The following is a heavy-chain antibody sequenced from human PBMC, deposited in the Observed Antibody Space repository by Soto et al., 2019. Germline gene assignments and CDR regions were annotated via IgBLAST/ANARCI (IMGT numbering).Heavy chain of an antibody. CDR3: ARGQMTTVTTFDY. V-gene: IGHV4-30-2*01. J-gene: IGHJ4*02. Sequence: ALFLPRAVSGGSISRGGLSWGWVRQPPGKGLEWIGYIEHSWSTYYNPSLKSRVTISVDRSKNQFSLKLSSVTAADTAVYYCARGQMTTVTTFDYWGQGTLVTVSS. CDR1: GGSISRGGLS. CDR2: IEHSWST. D-gene: IGHD4-17*01.